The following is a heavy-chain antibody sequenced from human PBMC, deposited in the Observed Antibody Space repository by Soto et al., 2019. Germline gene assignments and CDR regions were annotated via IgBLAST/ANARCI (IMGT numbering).Heavy chain of an antibody. CDR1: GYTFTSYG. J-gene: IGHJ6*02. D-gene: IGHD3-22*01. V-gene: IGHV1-18*01. CDR2: ISAYDGYT. Sequence: QVQLVQSGAEVKKPGASVKVSCKASGYTFTSYGINWVRQAPGQGLEWLGWISAYDGYTNYAQILQGRVSMTTDTPTKTAYMALRSLRSDDTALYYCARGGFYDSSGARNYYYYGMNVWGQGTTVTVSS. CDR3: ARGGFYDSSGARNYYYYGMNV.